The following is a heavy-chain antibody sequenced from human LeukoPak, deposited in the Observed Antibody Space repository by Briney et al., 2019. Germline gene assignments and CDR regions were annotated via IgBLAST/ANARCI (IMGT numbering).Heavy chain of an antibody. J-gene: IGHJ4*02. V-gene: IGHV3-7*01. Sequence: PGGSLRLSCAASGFTFSNYWMSWVRQAPGTGLEWVANINQDASEDYYVDSVKGRFTISRDNAKNSLYLQMNSLRAEDTAVYYCARVLGAYSNVYGPDFDYWGQGTLVTVSS. CDR1: GFTFSNYW. D-gene: IGHD3-16*01. CDR2: INQDASED. CDR3: ARVLGAYSNVYGPDFDY.